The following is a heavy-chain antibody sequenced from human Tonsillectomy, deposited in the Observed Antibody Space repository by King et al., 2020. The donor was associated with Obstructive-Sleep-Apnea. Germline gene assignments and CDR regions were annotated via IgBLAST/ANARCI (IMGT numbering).Heavy chain of an antibody. CDR3: AHSPNYGSGSYYSDY. J-gene: IGHJ4*02. D-gene: IGHD3-10*01. V-gene: IGHV2-5*02. Sequence: TLTESGPTLVKPTQTLTLTCTFSGFSLSTVGVGVGWIRQPPGKALEWLALIYWDDDKRYSPSLKSRLTITKDTSKNQVVLTMTNMDPVDTATSYVAHSPNYGSGSYYSDYWGQGTLVTVSS. CDR1: GFSLSTVGVG. CDR2: IYWDDDK.